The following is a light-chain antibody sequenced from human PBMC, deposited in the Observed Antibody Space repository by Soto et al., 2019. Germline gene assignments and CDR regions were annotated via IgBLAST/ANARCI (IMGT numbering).Light chain of an antibody. CDR1: QSLLHRNGHND. CDR2: LGS. Sequence: DIVMTQSPLSLPVTPGEPASISCRSSQSLLHRNGHNDLDWYLQKPRQSPQLLTYLGSNRASGVPDRFSGSGSGTDFTLKISRVEAEDVATYYCMQALQGPCTFGQGTKVEIK. CDR3: MQALQGPCT. J-gene: IGKJ1*01. V-gene: IGKV2-28*01.